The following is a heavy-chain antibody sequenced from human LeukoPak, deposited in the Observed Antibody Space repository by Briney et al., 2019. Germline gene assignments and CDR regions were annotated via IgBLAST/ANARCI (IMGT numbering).Heavy chain of an antibody. D-gene: IGHD3-16*01. CDR3: ARERGPDY. V-gene: IGHV3-21*01. CDR1: GFTFSTYS. CDR2: ISSSGSYI. Sequence: GGSLRLSCAASGFTFSTYSLNWVRQAPGKGLEWVSSISSSGSYINYADSVKGRFTISRDNAKNSLSLQMNSLRAEGTAVYYCARERGPDYWGQGTLVTVSS. J-gene: IGHJ4*02.